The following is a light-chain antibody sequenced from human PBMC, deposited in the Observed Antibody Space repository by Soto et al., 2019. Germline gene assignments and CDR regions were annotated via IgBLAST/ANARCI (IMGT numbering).Light chain of an antibody. V-gene: IGKV3-20*01. CDR3: QQYAASPLT. CDR2: EAS. J-gene: IGKJ4*02. Sequence: EILLTQSPGTLSLFPGERATLSCRASQSVGCNYLAWCQQKPGPGPRLLIYEASNRAAGIPDRFSGSGSGTDCTLTISRLEPEDVAVFYCQQYAASPLTVGGRTKGEIK. CDR1: QSVGCNY.